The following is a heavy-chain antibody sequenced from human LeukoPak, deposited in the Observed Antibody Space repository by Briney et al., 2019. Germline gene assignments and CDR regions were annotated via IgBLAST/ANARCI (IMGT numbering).Heavy chain of an antibody. CDR2: INPSGGST. CDR3: ARDQYDYGGIDAFDI. Sequence: ASVTVSCKASGYTFTSYGISWVRQAPGQGLEWMGIINPSGGSTSYAQKFQGRVTMTRDTSTSTVYMELSSLRSEDTAVYYCARDQYDYGGIDAFDIWGQGTMVTVSS. J-gene: IGHJ3*02. V-gene: IGHV1-46*01. CDR1: GYTFTSYG. D-gene: IGHD4-23*01.